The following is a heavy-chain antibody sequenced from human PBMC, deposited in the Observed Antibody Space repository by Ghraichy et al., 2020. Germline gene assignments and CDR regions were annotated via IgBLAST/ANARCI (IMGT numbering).Heavy chain of an antibody. J-gene: IGHJ4*02. CDR2: IGDSGIDT. D-gene: IGHD3-16*01. CDR3: AKGLNIWGSYTEY. V-gene: IGHV3-23*01. Sequence: GGSLRLSCAASGFTFSSYAMSWVRQTPGKGLEWVSGIGDSGIDTYYADSVKGRFAISRDNSKNTLFLQMNTLRAEDTAVYYCAKGLNIWGSYTEYWGQGTLVTVSS. CDR1: GFTFSSYA.